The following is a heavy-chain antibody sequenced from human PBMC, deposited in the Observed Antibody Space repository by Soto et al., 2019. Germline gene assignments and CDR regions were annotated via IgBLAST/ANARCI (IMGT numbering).Heavy chain of an antibody. Sequence: ASVKVSCKASGYTFTGYYMHWVRQAPGQGLEWMGWINPNSGGTNYAQKFQGWVTMTRDTSISTAYMELGRLRSDDTAVYYCASGMLGSRYYYYGMDVWGQGTTVTVSS. CDR2: INPNSGGT. D-gene: IGHD3-10*02. J-gene: IGHJ6*02. CDR1: GYTFTGYY. CDR3: ASGMLGSRYYYYGMDV. V-gene: IGHV1-2*04.